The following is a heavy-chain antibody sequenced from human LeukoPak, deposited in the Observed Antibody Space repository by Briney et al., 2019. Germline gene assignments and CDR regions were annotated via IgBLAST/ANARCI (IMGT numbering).Heavy chain of an antibody. D-gene: IGHD3-10*01. CDR1: GGTFSSYT. CDR3: ARDRGRRFAFDI. V-gene: IGHV1-69*04. Sequence: SVKVSYKASGGTFSSYTISWVRQAPGQGLEWMGRIIPILGIANYAQKFQGRVTITADKSTSTAYMELSSLRSEDTAVYYCARDRGRRFAFDIWGQGTMVTVSS. CDR2: IIPILGIA. J-gene: IGHJ3*02.